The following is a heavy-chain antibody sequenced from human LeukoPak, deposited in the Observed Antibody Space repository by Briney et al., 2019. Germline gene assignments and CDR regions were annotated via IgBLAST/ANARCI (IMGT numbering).Heavy chain of an antibody. CDR1: GGSISGYY. D-gene: IGHD3-10*01. CDR2: IYYTGST. J-gene: IGHJ4*02. V-gene: IGHV4-59*01. Sequence: SETLSLTCTVSGGSISGYYWSWIRQPPGKGLEWIGYIYYTGSTNYNPSLKSRVTISVDTSKNQFSLNLTSVTAADTAVYYCARYGSGSYRQFDYWGQGTLVTVSS. CDR3: ARYGSGSYRQFDY.